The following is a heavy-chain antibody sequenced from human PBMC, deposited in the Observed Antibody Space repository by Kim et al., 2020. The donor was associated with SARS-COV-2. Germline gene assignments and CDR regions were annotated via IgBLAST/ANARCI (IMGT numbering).Heavy chain of an antibody. V-gene: IGHV1-69*04. CDR1: GGTFSSYA. CDR2: IIPILGIA. J-gene: IGHJ4*02. D-gene: IGHD3-22*01. Sequence: SVKVSCKASGGTFSSYAISWVRQAPGQGLEWMGRIIPILGIANYAQKFQGRVTITADKSTSTAYMELSSLRSEDTAVYYCAIPAKVGIYYDSSGPFDYWGQGTLVTVSS. CDR3: AIPAKVGIYYDSSGPFDY.